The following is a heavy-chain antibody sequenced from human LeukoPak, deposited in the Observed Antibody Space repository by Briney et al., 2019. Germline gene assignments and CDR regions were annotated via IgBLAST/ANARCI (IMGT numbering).Heavy chain of an antibody. V-gene: IGHV3-7*01. J-gene: IGHJ4*02. CDR1: GFTFSSYW. Sequence: GGSLRLSCAASGFTFSSYWMSWVRQAPGKGPEWVANIKQDGSEKYYVDSVKGRFTISRDNAKNSLYLQMNSLRAEDTAVYYCARDGYSYEGIYFDYWGQGTLVTVSS. CDR3: ARDGYSYEGIYFDY. D-gene: IGHD5-18*01. CDR2: IKQDGSEK.